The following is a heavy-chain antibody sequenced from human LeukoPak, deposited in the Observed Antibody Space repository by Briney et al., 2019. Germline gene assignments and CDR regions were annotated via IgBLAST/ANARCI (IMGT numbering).Heavy chain of an antibody. CDR3: ARGRRYYDSSGYSE. CDR1: GGSISSYY. Sequence: PSETLSLTCAVSGGSISSYYWSWIRQPPGKGLEWIGYIYYSGSTNYNPSLKSRVTISVDTSKNQFSLKLSSVTAADTAVYYCARGRRYYDSSGYSEWGQGTLVTVSS. J-gene: IGHJ4*02. D-gene: IGHD3-22*01. CDR2: IYYSGST. V-gene: IGHV4-59*01.